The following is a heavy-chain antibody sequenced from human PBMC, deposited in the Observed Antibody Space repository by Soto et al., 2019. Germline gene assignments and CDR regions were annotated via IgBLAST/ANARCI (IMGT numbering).Heavy chain of an antibody. Sequence: GGSLRLSCAASGFTFSSYSMNWVRQAPGKGLEWVSSISSSSSYIYYADPVKGRFTISRDNAKNSLYLQMNSLRAEDTAVYYCARALSPFYYYYYGMDVWGQGTTVTVSS. J-gene: IGHJ6*02. V-gene: IGHV3-21*01. CDR3: ARALSPFYYYYYGMDV. CDR1: GFTFSSYS. CDR2: ISSSSSYI.